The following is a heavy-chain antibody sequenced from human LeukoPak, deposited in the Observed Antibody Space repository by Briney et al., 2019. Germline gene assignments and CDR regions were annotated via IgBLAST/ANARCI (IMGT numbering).Heavy chain of an antibody. CDR1: GFPFSSNA. D-gene: IGHD6-13*01. J-gene: IGHJ5*02. V-gene: IGHV3-30-3*01. CDR2: ISYDASNK. Sequence: GGSLSLSCAASGFPFSSNAMHWVRQARGRGLEWVAVISYDASNKYYADSVKGRFTISRDNSKDTLYLQMNSLRGEDTSVYYCARGSGSSTRGWFDPWGQGTLVTVSS. CDR3: ARGSGSSTRGWFDP.